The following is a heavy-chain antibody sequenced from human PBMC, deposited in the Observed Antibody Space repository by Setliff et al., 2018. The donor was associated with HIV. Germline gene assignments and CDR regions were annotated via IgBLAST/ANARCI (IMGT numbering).Heavy chain of an antibody. CDR3: ARKGSSSRSQEYYYDF. J-gene: IGHJ4*02. D-gene: IGHD6-13*01. V-gene: IGHV4-28*06. Sequence: PSETLSLTCTVSGGSISTSNWWGWIRQTPGKGLEWIGYIYYSGSTNYNPSLKRRVTISLDTSKNQFPLKLNSVTALDTAVYYCARKGSSSRSQEYYYDFWGQGTLVTVSS. CDR2: IYYSGST. CDR1: GGSISTSNW.